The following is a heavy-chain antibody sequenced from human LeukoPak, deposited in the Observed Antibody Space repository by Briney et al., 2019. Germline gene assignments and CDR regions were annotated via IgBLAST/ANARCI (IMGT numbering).Heavy chain of an antibody. D-gene: IGHD4-17*01. CDR3: ARSPTTVTYFDY. Sequence: SETLSLTCTVSGGSISSGSYFWSWIRQPAGKELEWIGRIYTSGNTTYNPSLKSRVTVSVDTSKNQFSLMLSSVTAADTAVYYCARSPTTVTYFDYWGQGTLVTVSS. CDR2: IYTSGNT. J-gene: IGHJ4*02. V-gene: IGHV4-61*02. CDR1: GGSISSGSYF.